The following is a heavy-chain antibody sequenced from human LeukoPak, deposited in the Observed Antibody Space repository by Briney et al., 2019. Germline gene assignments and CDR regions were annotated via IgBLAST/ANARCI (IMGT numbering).Heavy chain of an antibody. V-gene: IGHV4-34*01. J-gene: IGHJ6*03. CDR1: GGSFSGYY. Sequence: SETLSLTCAVYGGSFSGYYWSWIRQPPGKGLEWIGEINHSGSTNYNPSLKSRVTISVDTSKNQFSLKLSSVTAADTAVYYCARDSHYYDSSGYYYYYMDVWGKGTTVTVSS. D-gene: IGHD3-22*01. CDR2: INHSGST. CDR3: ARDSHYYDSSGYYYYYMDV.